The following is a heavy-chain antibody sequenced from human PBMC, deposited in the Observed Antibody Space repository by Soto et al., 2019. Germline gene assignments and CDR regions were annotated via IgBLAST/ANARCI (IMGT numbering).Heavy chain of an antibody. CDR2: IFSSGST. Sequence: QVRLQESGPGLLKPSETLSLTCTVSGGSINTFYWSWVRQPAGKGLEWIGRIFSSGSTSFNPSLESRVAMSVDTSKNHFSLNLSSVTAADMAVYYCEREGSYSAYNFAHGIQLWSFDFWGQGALVTVSS. CDR1: GGSINTFY. D-gene: IGHD5-12*01. V-gene: IGHV4-4*07. J-gene: IGHJ4*02. CDR3: EREGSYSAYNFAHGIQLWSFDF.